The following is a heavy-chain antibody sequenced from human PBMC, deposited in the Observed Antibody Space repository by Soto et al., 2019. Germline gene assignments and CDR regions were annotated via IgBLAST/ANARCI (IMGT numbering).Heavy chain of an antibody. J-gene: IGHJ6*02. CDR1: GGSISSGGYY. V-gene: IGHV4-31*01. Sequence: QVQLQESGPGLVKPSQTLSLTCSVSGGSISSGGYYWCWIRQNPGKGLEWIGYIDYSGSTNYNPSLKSPITISVDTSKNQFSLKLTSVTAADTAVYYCARRDSGYIHGPPHYYYGLDVWGQGTTVTVSS. CDR3: ARRDSGYIHGPPHYYYGLDV. D-gene: IGHD5-18*01. CDR2: IDYSGST.